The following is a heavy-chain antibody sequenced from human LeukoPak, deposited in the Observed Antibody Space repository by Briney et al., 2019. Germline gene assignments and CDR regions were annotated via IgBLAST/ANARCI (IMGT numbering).Heavy chain of an antibody. J-gene: IGHJ4*02. Sequence: SETLSLTCTVSGGSISSSSYYWGWIRQPPGKGLEWIGSIYYSGSTYYNPSLKSRVTISVDTSKNQFSLKLSSVTAADTAVYYCELRGVGSPSDYWGQGTLVTVSS. CDR2: IYYSGST. CDR1: GGSISSSSYY. V-gene: IGHV4-39*01. D-gene: IGHD3-10*01. CDR3: ELRGVGSPSDY.